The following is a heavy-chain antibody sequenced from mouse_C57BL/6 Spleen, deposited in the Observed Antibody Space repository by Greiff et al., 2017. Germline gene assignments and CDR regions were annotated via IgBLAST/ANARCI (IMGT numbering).Heavy chain of an antibody. CDR3: ARSYYGSTSYAMDY. Sequence: VQLQQPGAELVRPGSSVKLSCKASGYTFTSYWMDWVKQRPGQGLEWIGNIYPSDSETHYNQKFKDKATLTVDKSSSTDYMQLSSLTSEDSAVYYCARSYYGSTSYAMDYWGQGTSVTVSS. V-gene: IGHV1-61*01. CDR1: GYTFTSYW. CDR2: IYPSDSET. J-gene: IGHJ4*01. D-gene: IGHD1-1*01.